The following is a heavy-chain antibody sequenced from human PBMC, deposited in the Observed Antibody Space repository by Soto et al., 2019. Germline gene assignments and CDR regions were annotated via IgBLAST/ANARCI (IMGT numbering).Heavy chain of an antibody. CDR1: GFTFSSYA. CDR2: ISYDGSNK. V-gene: IGHV3-30-3*01. Sequence: LRLSCAASGFTFSSYAMHWVRQAPGKGLEWVAVISYDGSNKYYADSVKGRFTISRDNSKNTLYLQMNSLRAEDTAVYYCARATVTLRYYYYYYGMDVWGQGTTVTVSS. J-gene: IGHJ6*02. D-gene: IGHD4-17*01. CDR3: ARATVTLRYYYYYYGMDV.